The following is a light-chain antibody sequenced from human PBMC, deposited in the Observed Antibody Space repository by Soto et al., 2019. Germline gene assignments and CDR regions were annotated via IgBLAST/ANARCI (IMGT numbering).Light chain of an antibody. CDR3: CSYAGSSTYV. V-gene: IGLV2-23*02. J-gene: IGLJ1*01. CDR2: EVS. CDR1: SSDVGGYNL. Sequence: QSVLTQPASVSGSPGQSITISCTGTSSDVGGYNLVSWYQQHPGKAPKLMIYEVSKRPSGVSNRFSGSKSGNTDSLTISGLQAEDEADYYCCSYAGSSTYVFGTGTKVTVL.